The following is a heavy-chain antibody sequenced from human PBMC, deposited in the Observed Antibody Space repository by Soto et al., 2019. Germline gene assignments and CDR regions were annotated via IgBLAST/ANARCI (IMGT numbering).Heavy chain of an antibody. CDR3: ARFRDRRGIVVVPAAQPYGMDV. CDR1: GGTFSSYA. J-gene: IGHJ6*02. V-gene: IGHV1-69*13. Sequence: SVKVSCKASGGTFSSYAISWVRQAPGQGLEWMGGIIPIFGTANYAQKFQGRVTITADESTSTAYMELSSLRSEDTAVYYCARFRDRRGIVVVPAAQPYGMDVWGQGTTVTVSS. D-gene: IGHD2-2*01. CDR2: IIPIFGTA.